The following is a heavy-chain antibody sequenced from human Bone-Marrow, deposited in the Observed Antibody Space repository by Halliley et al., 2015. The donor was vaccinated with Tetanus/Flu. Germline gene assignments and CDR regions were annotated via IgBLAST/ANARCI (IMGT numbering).Heavy chain of an antibody. CDR2: IYYSGST. J-gene: IGHJ4*02. D-gene: IGHD3-10*01. CDR3: ARGHYYYGSGSYFDY. CDR1: GGSFSSGGYY. Sequence: TLSLTCTVSGGSFSSGGYYWNWIRQHPGKGLEWIGHIYYSGSTYYNPSLKSRVTISVDTSKNQFSLKLSSVTAADTAVYYCARGHYYYGSGSYFDYWGRGTLVTVSS. V-gene: IGHV4-31*03.